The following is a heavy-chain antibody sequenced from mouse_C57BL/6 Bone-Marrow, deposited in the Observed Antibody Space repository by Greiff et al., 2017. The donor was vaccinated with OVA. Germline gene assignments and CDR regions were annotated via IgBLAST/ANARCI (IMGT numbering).Heavy chain of an antibody. J-gene: IGHJ1*03. Sequence: QVQLQQPGAELVKPGASVKLSCKASGYTFISYWMHWVKQRPGQGLEWIGMIHPNSGSTNYNEKFKSKATLTVDKSSSTAYMQLSSLTSEDSAVYYCASRGVLLLRYFDVWGTGTTVTVSS. V-gene: IGHV1-64*01. CDR1: GYTFISYW. D-gene: IGHD1-1*01. CDR3: ASRGVLLLRYFDV. CDR2: IHPNSGST.